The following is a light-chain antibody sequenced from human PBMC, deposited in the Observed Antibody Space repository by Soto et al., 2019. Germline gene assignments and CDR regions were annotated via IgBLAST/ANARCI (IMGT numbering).Light chain of an antibody. CDR1: RSNIGSNS. CDR2: SNN. V-gene: IGLV1-44*01. J-gene: IGLJ1*01. CDR3: AAWDDSLNGRYV. Sequence: QSELTQPPSASGTPGQRVSISCSGDRSNIGSNSVNWYQQLPGTAPKLLIYSNNQRPSGVPDRFSGSKSGTSASLAISGLQSEDEADYYCAAWDDSLNGRYVFGNGTKVTVL.